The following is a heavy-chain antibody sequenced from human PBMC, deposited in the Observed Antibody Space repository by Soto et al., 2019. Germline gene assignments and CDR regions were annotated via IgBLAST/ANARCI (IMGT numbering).Heavy chain of an antibody. D-gene: IGHD3-9*01. CDR1: GGSISSSSYY. CDR2: IYYSGST. V-gene: IGHV4-39*01. CDR3: ARADYDILTGYMYNWFDP. J-gene: IGHJ5*02. Sequence: PSETLSLTYTVSGGSISSSSYYWGWIRQPPGKGLEWIGSIYYSGSTYYNPSLKSRVTISVDTSKNQFSLKLSSVTAADTAVYYCARADYDILTGYMYNWFDPWGQGTLVTSPQ.